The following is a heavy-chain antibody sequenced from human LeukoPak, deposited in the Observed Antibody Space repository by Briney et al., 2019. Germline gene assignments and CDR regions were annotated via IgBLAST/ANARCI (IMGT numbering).Heavy chain of an antibody. V-gene: IGHV4-39*07. CDR1: GDSISSSSSYY. J-gene: IGHJ4*02. D-gene: IGHD3-3*02. CDR2: MYYSGST. Sequence: SETLSLTCSVSGDSISSSSSYYWGWIRQSPGKGLEWIGSMYYSGSTYYNPSLKSRVTISVDTSKNQFSLKLSSVTAADTAVYYCARLRRSRLAEFDYWGQGTLVTVSS. CDR3: ARLRRSRLAEFDY.